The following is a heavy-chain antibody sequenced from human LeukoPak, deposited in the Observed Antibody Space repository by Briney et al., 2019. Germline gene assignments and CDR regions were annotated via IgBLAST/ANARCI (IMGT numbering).Heavy chain of an antibody. CDR1: GFTFSSYR. D-gene: IGHD1-26*01. J-gene: IGHJ5*02. CDR3: AKFSYRKLVGAPSWFDP. V-gene: IGHV3-7*01. Sequence: GGSLRLSCAASGFTFSSYRMNWVRQAPGKGLEWVANIKQDGSEKYYVDSVKGRFTISRDNSKNTLYLQMNSLRAEDTAVYYCAKFSYRKLVGAPSWFDPWGQGTLVTVSS. CDR2: IKQDGSEK.